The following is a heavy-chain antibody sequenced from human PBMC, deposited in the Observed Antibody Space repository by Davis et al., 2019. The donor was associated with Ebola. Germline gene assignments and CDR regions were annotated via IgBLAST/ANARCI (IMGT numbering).Heavy chain of an antibody. CDR1: GYTFSSHG. Sequence: ASVKVSCKASGYTFSSHGISWVRQAPGHGLEWMGWISAYNGNTNQARKFQGRVTMTTDTSTSTAYMELRSLRSDDTAVYYCARDNWNDENFDYWGQGTLVTVSS. D-gene: IGHD1-20*01. J-gene: IGHJ4*02. CDR2: ISAYNGNT. CDR3: ARDNWNDENFDY. V-gene: IGHV1-18*01.